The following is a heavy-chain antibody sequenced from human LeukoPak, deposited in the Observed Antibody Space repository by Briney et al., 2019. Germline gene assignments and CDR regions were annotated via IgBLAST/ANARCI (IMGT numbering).Heavy chain of an antibody. Sequence: RSGGSLRLSCVASGFPFSRHAMSWVRQAPGKGLECVSVISDSGDRTYYAESVKGRFTISRDNSKNTLYLQMNSLRAEDTAVYYCVKGRSAFGTGYDCWGQGTLVTVSS. CDR3: VKGRSAFGTGYDC. J-gene: IGHJ4*02. CDR1: GFPFSRHA. D-gene: IGHD1-1*01. CDR2: ISDSGDRT. V-gene: IGHV3-23*01.